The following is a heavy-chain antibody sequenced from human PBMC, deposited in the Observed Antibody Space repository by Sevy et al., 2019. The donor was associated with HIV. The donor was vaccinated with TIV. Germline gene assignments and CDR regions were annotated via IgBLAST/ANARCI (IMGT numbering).Heavy chain of an antibody. Sequence: ASVKVSYKASGYTFTSYGISWVRQAPGQGLEWMGWISAYNGNTNYAQKLQGRVTMTTDTSTSTAYMELRSLRSDDTAVYYCARVLRFLDPDAFDIWGQGTMVTVSS. J-gene: IGHJ3*02. V-gene: IGHV1-18*01. CDR3: ARVLRFLDPDAFDI. CDR1: GYTFTSYG. CDR2: ISAYNGNT. D-gene: IGHD3-3*01.